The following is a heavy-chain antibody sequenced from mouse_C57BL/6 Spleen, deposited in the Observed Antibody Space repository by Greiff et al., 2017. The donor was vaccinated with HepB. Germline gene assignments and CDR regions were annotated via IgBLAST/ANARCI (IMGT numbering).Heavy chain of an antibody. D-gene: IGHD1-1*01. CDR2: ISYDGSN. Sequence: EVQLQQSGPGLVKPSQSLSLTCSVTGYSITSGYYWNWIRQFPGNNLEWMGYISYDGSNNYNPSLKNRISITRDTSKNQFFLKLNSVTTEDTATYYCARGTTVVANYYAMDYWGQGTSVTVSS. CDR3: ARGTTVVANYYAMDY. J-gene: IGHJ4*01. V-gene: IGHV3-6*01. CDR1: GYSITSGYY.